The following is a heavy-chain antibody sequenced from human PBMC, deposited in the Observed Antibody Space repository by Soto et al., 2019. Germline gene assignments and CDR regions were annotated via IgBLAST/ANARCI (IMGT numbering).Heavy chain of an antibody. V-gene: IGHV3-30-3*01. CDR1: GFTFSSYA. CDR2: ISYDGSNK. J-gene: IGHJ6*02. CDR3: ARETDYGMDV. Sequence: QVQLVESGGGVVQPGRSLRLSCAASGFTFSSYAMHWVRQAPGKGLEWVALISYDGSNKYYADSVKGRFTISRDNSKNTLYLQMNSLIAEDTAVYYCARETDYGMDVWGQGTTVTVSS.